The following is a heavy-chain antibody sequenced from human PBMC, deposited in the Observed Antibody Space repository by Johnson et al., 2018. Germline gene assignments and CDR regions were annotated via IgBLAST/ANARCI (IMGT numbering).Heavy chain of an antibody. V-gene: IGHV3-11*01. J-gene: IGHJ3*02. CDR3: ARGDKYDSNGYYYDAFDI. D-gene: IGHD3-22*01. CDR2: ISNSGSFT. Sequence: QVQLVESGGGLVKPGGSLRLSCVASGFTFGDYYINWIRQAPGKGLEWFSYISNSGSFTYHADSVKGRFTISRDNAKNSVYLQMNSLRAEDTAVYYCARGDKYDSNGYYYDAFDIWGQGTMVTVAS. CDR1: GFTFGDYY.